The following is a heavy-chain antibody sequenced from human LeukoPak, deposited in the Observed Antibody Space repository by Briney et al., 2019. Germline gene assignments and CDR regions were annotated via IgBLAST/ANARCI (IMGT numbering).Heavy chain of an antibody. J-gene: IGHJ3*02. Sequence: PSETLSLTCTVSGGSISSSSYYWGWIRQPPGKGLEWIGSIYYSGSTYYIPSLKSRVTISVDTSKNQFSLKLSSVTAADTAVYYCARLEYFTIFGVVIPNHDAFDIWGQGTMVTVSS. CDR1: GGSISSSSYY. CDR2: IYYSGST. D-gene: IGHD3-3*01. CDR3: ARLEYFTIFGVVIPNHDAFDI. V-gene: IGHV4-39*01.